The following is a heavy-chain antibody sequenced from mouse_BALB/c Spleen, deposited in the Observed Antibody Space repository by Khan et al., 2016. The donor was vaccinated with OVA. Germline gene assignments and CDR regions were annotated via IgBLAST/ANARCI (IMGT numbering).Heavy chain of an antibody. CDR2: INPSNGYT. D-gene: IGHD2-14*01. V-gene: IGHV1-4*01. CDR1: GYTFTTYT. J-gene: IGHJ3*01. Sequence: QVQLQQSGAELARPGASVKMSCKASGYTFTTYTMHWVKQRPGQGLEWIGYINPSNGYTNYNQKFKDKSTLTADKSSSTAYMQLSSLTSDYSAVYYCAREGAYYRSDGWFSYWGQGTLVNVSA. CDR3: AREGAYYRSDGWFSY.